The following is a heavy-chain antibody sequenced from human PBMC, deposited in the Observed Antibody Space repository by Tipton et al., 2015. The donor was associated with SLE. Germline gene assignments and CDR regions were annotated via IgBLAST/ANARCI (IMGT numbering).Heavy chain of an antibody. J-gene: IGHJ4*02. CDR1: GFTFSAYW. V-gene: IGHV3-74*01. CDR2: IKSDGVST. Sequence: GSLRLSCAASGFTFSAYWMYWVRQTPGKGPVWVAHIKSDGVSTYYADSVKGRFTISRDDAKSTLFLQMNSLRTEDTATYYCIRGNWGLDSWGQGTLVTVSS. D-gene: IGHD7-27*01. CDR3: IRGNWGLDS.